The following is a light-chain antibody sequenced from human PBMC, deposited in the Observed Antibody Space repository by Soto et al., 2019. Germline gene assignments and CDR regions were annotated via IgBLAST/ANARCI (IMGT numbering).Light chain of an antibody. CDR3: SSYTTSSTPHYV. Sequence: QSVLTQPASVSVSPGQSITISCTGTSSDVGGYNSVSWYQHHPGKAPKLMIFDVSDRPSGVSSRFSGSKSGNTASLTISGLQAEDEADYYCSSYTTSSTPHYVFGPGTKAPS. CDR2: DVS. J-gene: IGLJ1*01. V-gene: IGLV2-14*03. CDR1: SSDVGGYNS.